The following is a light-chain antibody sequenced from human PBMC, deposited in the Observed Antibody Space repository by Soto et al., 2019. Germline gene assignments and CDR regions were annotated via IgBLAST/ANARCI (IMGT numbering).Light chain of an antibody. Sequence: EIVLTQSPAPLSLSPGETATLSRRASQSVSGYIGWYQQKPGQAPRLLIYADSNRATGIPARFSGSGSGTDFTLTISSLEPEDFSVYYCQQRYNWPITFGQGTRLEIK. CDR3: QQRYNWPIT. CDR2: ADS. V-gene: IGKV3-11*01. CDR1: QSVSGY. J-gene: IGKJ5*01.